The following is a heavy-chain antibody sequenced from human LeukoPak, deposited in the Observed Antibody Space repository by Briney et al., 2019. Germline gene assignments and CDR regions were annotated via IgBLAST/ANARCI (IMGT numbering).Heavy chain of an antibody. CDR3: ARRSGVGSYLDY. J-gene: IGHJ4*02. Sequence: GGSLRLSCAVSGFTFSANNMHWVRQAPGKGLEWVSTISGSGVSTYYADSVKGRSTISRDNSKNTLFLQMNSLRAEDTAVYYCARRSGVGSYLDYWGQGTLVTVSS. CDR1: GFTFSANN. CDR2: ISGSGVST. D-gene: IGHD3-10*01. V-gene: IGHV3-23*01.